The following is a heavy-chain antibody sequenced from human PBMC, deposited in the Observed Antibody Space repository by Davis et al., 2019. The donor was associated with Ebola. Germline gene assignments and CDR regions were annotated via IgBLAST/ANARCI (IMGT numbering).Heavy chain of an antibody. D-gene: IGHD3-10*01. V-gene: IGHV3-23*01. Sequence: PGGSLRLSCVASGFTFSNYAMSWVRQAPGKGLEWVSAISSSGNNTYYADSVKGRFTISRDNSKKTMYLQMSSLRAEDTAVYYCVKDFGSGIYNYYYYYMDVWGKGTTVTVSS. J-gene: IGHJ6*03. CDR2: ISSSGNNT. CDR1: GFTFSNYA. CDR3: VKDFGSGIYNYYYYYMDV.